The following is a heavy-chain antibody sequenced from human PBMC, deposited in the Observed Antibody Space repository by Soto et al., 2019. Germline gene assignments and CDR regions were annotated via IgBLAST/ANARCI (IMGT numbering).Heavy chain of an antibody. J-gene: IGHJ4*02. Sequence: QLQLQESGSGLVKPSQTLSLTCAVSGGSISSGGYSWSWIRQPPGKGLEWIGYIYHSGSTYYNPSLQSRVTISVDRSKNQFSLKLSSVTAAATAVYYCATAGGLGAVAADYWGQGTLVTVSS. V-gene: IGHV4-30-2*01. CDR2: IYHSGST. D-gene: IGHD6-19*01. CDR3: ATAGGLGAVAADY. CDR1: GGSISSGGYS.